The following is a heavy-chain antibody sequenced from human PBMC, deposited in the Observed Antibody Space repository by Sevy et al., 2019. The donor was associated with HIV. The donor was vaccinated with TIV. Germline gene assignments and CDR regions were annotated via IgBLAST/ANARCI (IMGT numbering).Heavy chain of an antibody. CDR1: GFTFSSYV. D-gene: IGHD2-21*02. Sequence: GGSLRLSCAASGFTFSSYVMHWVRQAPGKGLEWVALIWGDGTINYSADPVKGRFTISRDNSKYTLFLQMNSLTPEDTAVDYYARGGRDCGGDCYSIDYWGQGALVTVSS. CDR3: ARGGRDCGGDCYSIDY. J-gene: IGHJ4*02. CDR2: IWGDGTIN. V-gene: IGHV3-33*08.